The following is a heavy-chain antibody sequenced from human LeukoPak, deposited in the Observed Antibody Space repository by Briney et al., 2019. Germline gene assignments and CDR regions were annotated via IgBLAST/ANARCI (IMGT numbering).Heavy chain of an antibody. D-gene: IGHD3-16*01. Sequence: SETLSLTCSVSGGSISGYYWSWIRQPSGKGLEWIGYIYYSGSTNYNPALKRRGTISVDTSKNQFPLKLSSVTAADPAVYYCARVRGSRLGNFDYWGQGTLVTVSS. CDR3: ARVRGSRLGNFDY. CDR1: GGSISGYY. V-gene: IGHV4-59*01. J-gene: IGHJ4*02. CDR2: IYYSGST.